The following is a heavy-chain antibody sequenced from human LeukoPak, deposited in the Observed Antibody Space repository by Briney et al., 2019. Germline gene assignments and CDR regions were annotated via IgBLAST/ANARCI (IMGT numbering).Heavy chain of an antibody. Sequence: SETLSLTCTVSGGSISTYYWSWIRQPAGKGLEWIGRIYISGTTYYNPSLKSRVTMSVDTSKNQFSLRLTSVTAADTAVYYCAREEYQLLSGDFYYYMGVWGKGTTVTVSS. CDR2: IYISGTT. J-gene: IGHJ6*03. CDR3: AREEYQLLSGDFYYYMGV. D-gene: IGHD2-2*01. CDR1: GGSISTYY. V-gene: IGHV4-4*07.